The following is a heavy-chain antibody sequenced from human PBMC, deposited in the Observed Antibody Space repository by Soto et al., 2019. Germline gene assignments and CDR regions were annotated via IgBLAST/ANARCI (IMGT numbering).Heavy chain of an antibody. CDR1: GFTVSSNY. CDR2: IYSGDST. Sequence: GGSLRLSCAASGFTVSSNYMSWVRQAPGKGLEWVSVIYSGDSTYYADSVKGRFTISRHNSKNTLYLRMDSLRAEDTAVYYCARAVEGSGSYRYSYYYIDVWGKGTTVTVSS. CDR3: ARAVEGSGSYRYSYYYIDV. D-gene: IGHD3-10*01. V-gene: IGHV3-53*04. J-gene: IGHJ6*03.